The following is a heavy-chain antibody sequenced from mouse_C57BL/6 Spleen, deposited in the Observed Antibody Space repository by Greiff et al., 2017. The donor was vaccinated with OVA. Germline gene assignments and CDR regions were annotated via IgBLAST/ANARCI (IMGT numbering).Heavy chain of an antibody. CDR2: INPNNGGT. D-gene: IGHD4-1*01. CDR1: GYTFTDYN. CDR3: ARGGDLTGTGLDY. Sequence: VQLKQSGPELVKPGASVKIPCKASGYTFTDYNMDWVKQSHGKSLEWIGDINPNNGGTIYNQKFKGKATLTVDTSSSTAYMELRSLTSEDTAVYDCARGGDLTGTGLDYGGQGTTLTVSS. J-gene: IGHJ2*01. V-gene: IGHV1-18*01.